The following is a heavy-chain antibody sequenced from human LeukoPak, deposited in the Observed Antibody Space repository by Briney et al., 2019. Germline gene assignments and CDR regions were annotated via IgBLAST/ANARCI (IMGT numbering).Heavy chain of an antibody. CDR3: VRGDNRDY. CDR1: GFTFSTFT. Sequence: GSLKPSWAAFGFTFSTFTIDWVRQASGEGLEWVSSIGYTSTDKYYVASVKGRFTISRDNAENSLYLQMNSLRAEDSAVYYCVRGDNRDYWGQGTLVTVSS. D-gene: IGHD1-14*01. J-gene: IGHJ4*02. CDR2: IGYTSTDK. V-gene: IGHV3-21*01.